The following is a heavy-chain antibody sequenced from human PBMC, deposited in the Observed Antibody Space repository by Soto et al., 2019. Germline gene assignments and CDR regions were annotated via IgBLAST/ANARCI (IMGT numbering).Heavy chain of an antibody. CDR3: VRDADYPDNEFDY. Sequence: QVQLVESGGGVVQPGRSLRLSCAASGFIFSNYGMHWVRQAPGKGLEWVAVIPNDGTYQYYVDSVKGRFTISRDNSKDTLYLQMNSLRAEETAVYYCVRDADYPDNEFDYWGQGILVTVSS. CDR1: GFIFSNYG. CDR2: IPNDGTYQ. J-gene: IGHJ4*02. D-gene: IGHD4-17*01. V-gene: IGHV3-30*19.